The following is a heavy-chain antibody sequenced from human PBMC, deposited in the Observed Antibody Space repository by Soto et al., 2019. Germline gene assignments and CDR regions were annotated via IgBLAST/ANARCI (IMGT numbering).Heavy chain of an antibody. V-gene: IGHV1-2*02. CDR1: GYTFTGYY. CDR2: SNPNSGGT. J-gene: IGHJ4*02. D-gene: IGHD3-3*01. CDR3: ARLLRITIFGVGMGGYFDY. Sequence: QVQLVQSGAEVKKPGASVKVSCKASGYTFTGYYMHWVRQAPGQGIEWMGWSNPNSGGTNYAQKFQGRVTMTRDTSISTAYMELSRLRSDDTAVHYCARLLRITIFGVGMGGYFDYWGQGTLVTVSS.